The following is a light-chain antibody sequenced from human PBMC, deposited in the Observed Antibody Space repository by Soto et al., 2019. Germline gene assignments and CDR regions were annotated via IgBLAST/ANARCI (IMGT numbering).Light chain of an antibody. V-gene: IGKV3-15*01. J-gene: IGKJ1*01. Sequence: EIVMTQSPATLSVSPGERATLSCRASQSVSSNLAWYQQKPGHAPRLLIYGASTRATGIPARFSGSGSGTEFTLTISSLQSEDFAVYYCQQYNNWPLWTFGQGTKV. CDR2: GAS. CDR1: QSVSSN. CDR3: QQYNNWPLWT.